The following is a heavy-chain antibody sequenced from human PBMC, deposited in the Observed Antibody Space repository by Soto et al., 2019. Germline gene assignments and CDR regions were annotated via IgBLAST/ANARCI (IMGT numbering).Heavy chain of an antibody. J-gene: IGHJ4*02. CDR1: GFTFSDSA. V-gene: IGHV3-73*02. Sequence: EVRLVESGGGLVQPGGSLKLSCAASGFTFSDSAMHGVRQASGKGLEGVGRIRSKAKSYATSYAASVKGRFTISRDDSKNTAYLQMNSLKTEDTAVYYCTRYYNDTSGYFDYWGQGTLVTVSS. CDR3: TRYYNDTSGYFDY. D-gene: IGHD3-22*01. CDR2: IRSKAKSYAT.